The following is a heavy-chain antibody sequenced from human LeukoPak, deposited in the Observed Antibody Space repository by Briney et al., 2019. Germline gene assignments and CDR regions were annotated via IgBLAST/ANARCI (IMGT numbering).Heavy chain of an antibody. J-gene: IGHJ4*02. CDR1: GFTVIPND. D-gene: IGHD1-14*01. CDR2: LYSDGNT. CDR3: ARGVEPLAANTLAY. V-gene: IGHV3-53*01. Sequence: PGGSLRLSCDASGFTVIPNDMTWVRQAPGKGLEWVSVLYSDGNTKYADSVQGRFTISRDNSKNTLYLEMSSLTPEDATVYYCARGVEPLAANTLAYWGQGTLVTVSS.